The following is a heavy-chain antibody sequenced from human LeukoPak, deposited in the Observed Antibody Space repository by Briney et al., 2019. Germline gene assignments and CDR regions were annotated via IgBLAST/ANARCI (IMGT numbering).Heavy chain of an antibody. CDR3: ARGHYDFWSGYSRGGYFDY. J-gene: IGHJ4*02. Sequence: GRSLRLSCAASGFTFSSYAMHWVRQAPGKGLEWVAVISYDGSNKYYADSVKGRFTISRDNSKNTLYLQMKSLRAEDTAVYYCARGHYDFWSGYSRGGYFDYWGQGTLVTVSS. CDR2: ISYDGSNK. D-gene: IGHD3-3*01. CDR1: GFTFSSYA. V-gene: IGHV3-30*01.